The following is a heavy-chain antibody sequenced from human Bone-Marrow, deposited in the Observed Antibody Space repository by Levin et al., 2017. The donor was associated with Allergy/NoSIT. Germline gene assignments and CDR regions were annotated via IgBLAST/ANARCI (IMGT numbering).Heavy chain of an antibody. Sequence: PGGSLRLSCAASGFFFSNYEMNWVRQAPGSGLEWVSYISTTSNTIFYADSVKGRFTVSRDNARNSLYLQMNSLTAEDSAVYYCARDKWSVVDSGTFYGMDVWGQGTTVTV. D-gene: IGHD3-22*01. V-gene: IGHV3-48*03. CDR3: ARDKWSVVDSGTFYGMDV. CDR1: GFFFSNYE. J-gene: IGHJ6*02. CDR2: ISTTSNTI.